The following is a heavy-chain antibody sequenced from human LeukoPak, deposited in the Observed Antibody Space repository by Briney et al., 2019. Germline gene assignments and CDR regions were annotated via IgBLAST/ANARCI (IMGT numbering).Heavy chain of an antibody. Sequence: PGGSLRLSCAASGFTFSSYAMSWVRQAPGKGLEWVSAISGSGGSTYYADSVKGRFTISRDNSKNTLYLQMNSLRAEDTAVYYCAKSLGFGELLGDYFDYWGQGTLVTVSS. CDR2: ISGSGGST. J-gene: IGHJ4*02. D-gene: IGHD3-10*01. CDR1: GFTFSSYA. CDR3: AKSLGFGELLGDYFDY. V-gene: IGHV3-23*01.